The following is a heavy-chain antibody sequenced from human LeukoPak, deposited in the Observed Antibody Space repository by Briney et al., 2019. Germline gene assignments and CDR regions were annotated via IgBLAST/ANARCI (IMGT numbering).Heavy chain of an antibody. J-gene: IGHJ4*02. CDR2: IYSGGST. D-gene: IGHD3-22*01. CDR3: TRLRDYYDSSGYVI. Sequence: GGSLRLSCAASGFTVSSNYMSWVRQAPGKGLEWVSVIYSGGSTYYADSVKGRFTISRDNSKNTLYLQMNSLKTEDTAVYYCTRLRDYYDSSGYVIWGQGTLVTVSS. CDR1: GFTVSSNY. V-gene: IGHV3-53*01.